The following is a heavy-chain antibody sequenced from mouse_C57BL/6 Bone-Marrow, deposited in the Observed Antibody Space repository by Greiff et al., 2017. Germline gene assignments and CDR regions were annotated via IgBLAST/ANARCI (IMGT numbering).Heavy chain of an antibody. Sequence: VHLVESGPGLVAPSQSLSITCTVSGFSLTSYAISWVRQPPGQGLEWLGVIWPGGGTTSNSALKSRLSISKDNSKSQVFLKMNSLQTDDTARYYCARTLWGFDYWGQGTTLTVSS. CDR2: IWPGGGT. D-gene: IGHD1-1*02. CDR1: GFSLTSYA. J-gene: IGHJ2*01. V-gene: IGHV2-9-1*01. CDR3: ARTLWGFDY.